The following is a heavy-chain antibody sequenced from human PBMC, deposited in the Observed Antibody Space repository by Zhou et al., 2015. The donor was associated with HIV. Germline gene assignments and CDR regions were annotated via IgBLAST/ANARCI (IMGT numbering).Heavy chain of an antibody. V-gene: IGHV1-58*01. Sequence: QMQLVQSGPEVKKPGTSVKVSCKASGFTFTSSAVQWVRQARGQRLEWIGWIVVGSGNTNYAQKFQERVTITRDMSTSTAYMELSSLRSEDTAVYYCAAGETLIAVAGPFDYWGQGTLVTVSS. CDR3: AAGETLIAVAGPFDY. D-gene: IGHD6-19*01. CDR1: GFTFTSSA. CDR2: IVVGSGNT. J-gene: IGHJ4*02.